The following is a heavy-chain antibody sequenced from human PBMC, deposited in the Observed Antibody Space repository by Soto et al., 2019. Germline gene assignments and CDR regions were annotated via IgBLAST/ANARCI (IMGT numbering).Heavy chain of an antibody. V-gene: IGHV3-9*01. D-gene: IGHD6-13*01. Sequence: GGSLRLSCAASGFTFDDYAMHWVRQAPGKGLEWVSGISWNSGSIGYADSVKGRFTISRDNAKNSLYLQMNSLRAEDTALYYCAKVLGGSSSWYAFDIWGQGTMVTVSS. CDR1: GFTFDDYA. CDR3: AKVLGGSSSWYAFDI. J-gene: IGHJ3*02. CDR2: ISWNSGSI.